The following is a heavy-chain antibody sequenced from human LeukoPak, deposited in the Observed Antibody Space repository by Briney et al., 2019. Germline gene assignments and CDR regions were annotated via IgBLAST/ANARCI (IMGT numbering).Heavy chain of an antibody. CDR1: GYSFTNYW. V-gene: IGHV5-51*01. Sequence: GESLKISCKGPGYSFTNYWIGWVRQMPGKGLEWMGIIYPGDSDTRYSPSFQGQVTISADKSITTAYLQWSSLKASDTAMYYCVLSMVRGASPHWFDPWGQGTLVTVSS. CDR2: IYPGDSDT. D-gene: IGHD3-10*01. CDR3: VLSMVRGASPHWFDP. J-gene: IGHJ5*02.